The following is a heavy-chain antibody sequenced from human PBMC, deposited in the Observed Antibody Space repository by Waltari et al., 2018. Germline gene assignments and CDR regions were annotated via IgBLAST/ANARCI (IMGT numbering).Heavy chain of an antibody. CDR1: GGSISSGGYY. CDR2: IYHSGST. J-gene: IGHJ4*02. D-gene: IGHD4-17*01. Sequence: QVQLQESGPGLVKPSQTLSLTCTVSGGSISSGGYYWSWIRQHPGKGLEWIGYIYHSGSTYYNPSLKSRVTISVDRSKNQFSLKLSSVTAADTAVYYCVKASWADYGGNPTDYWGQGTLVTVSS. V-gene: IGHV4-31*03. CDR3: VKASWADYGGNPTDY.